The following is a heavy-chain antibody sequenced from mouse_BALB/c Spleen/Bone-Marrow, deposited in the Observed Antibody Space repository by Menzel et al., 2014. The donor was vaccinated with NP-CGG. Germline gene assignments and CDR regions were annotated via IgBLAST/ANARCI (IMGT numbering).Heavy chain of an antibody. CDR1: GYTFTDYV. V-gene: IGHV1-77*01. Sequence: QAHVKQSGPELVKPGASVKMSCKASGYTFTDYVISWVKQRTGQGLEWIGEIYPGSGSIYYNEKFKGKATLTADKSSNTAYMQLSSLTSEDSAVYFCAGELRFCYWGQTTPVNVSA. J-gene: IGHJ3*01. CDR2: IYPGSGSI. CDR3: AGELRFCY.